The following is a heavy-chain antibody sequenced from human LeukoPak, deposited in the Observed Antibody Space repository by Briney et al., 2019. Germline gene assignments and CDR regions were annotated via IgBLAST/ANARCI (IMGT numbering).Heavy chain of an antibody. CDR1: GFTFSSYS. V-gene: IGHV3-21*01. Sequence: GGSLRLSCAASGFTFSSYSMNWVRQAPGEGLEWVSSISSSNSYMYYADSVKGRFTISRDNAKNSLYLQMNSLRAEDTAVYYCARDYFAVANNGDGFDIWGQGTMVTISS. D-gene: IGHD6-19*01. J-gene: IGHJ3*02. CDR2: ISSSNSYM. CDR3: ARDYFAVANNGDGFDI.